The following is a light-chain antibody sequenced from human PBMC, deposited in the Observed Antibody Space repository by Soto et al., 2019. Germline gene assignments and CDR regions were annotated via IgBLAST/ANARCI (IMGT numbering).Light chain of an antibody. Sequence: EIVLTQSPATLSLSPGDRATLSCRASQTISTSLAWYQHKPGQPPRLLIFAASNRAAGVPARFKGGGSGTDFTPTISSLEPEDSAVYYCLQRTAWLTFGHGTRLETK. V-gene: IGKV3-11*01. CDR2: AAS. CDR1: QTISTS. CDR3: LQRTAWLT. J-gene: IGKJ5*01.